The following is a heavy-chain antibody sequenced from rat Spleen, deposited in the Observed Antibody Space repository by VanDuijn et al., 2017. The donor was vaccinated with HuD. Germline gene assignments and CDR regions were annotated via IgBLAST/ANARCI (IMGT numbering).Heavy chain of an antibody. CDR3: ARVGTRVSRFAY. CDR2: ISPSGATT. Sequence: EVQLVESGGGLVQPGRSLKLSCAASGFTLSDYVMHWIRQAPTKGLEWVTSISPSGATTNYRDSVKGRFHISRDNARGTLYLQMDSLRSEDTATYYCARVGTRVSRFAYWGQGTLVTVSS. J-gene: IGHJ3*01. CDR1: GFTLSDYV. D-gene: IGHD1-4*01. V-gene: IGHV5-19*01.